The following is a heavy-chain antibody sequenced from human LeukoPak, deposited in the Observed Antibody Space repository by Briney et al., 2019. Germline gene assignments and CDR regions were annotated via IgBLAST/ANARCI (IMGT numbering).Heavy chain of an antibody. D-gene: IGHD2-2*01. CDR2: ISSSSSTI. V-gene: IGHV3-48*01. Sequence: GGSLRLSCGASGFTFSTYSMNWVRQAPGKGLEWVSYISSSSSTIYYADSVKGRFTISRDNAKNSLYLQMNSLRAEDTAVYYCAGSLSDIVVVRAARGASGFDYWSQGTLVTVSS. CDR1: GFTFSTYS. J-gene: IGHJ4*02. CDR3: AGSLSDIVVVRAARGASGFDY.